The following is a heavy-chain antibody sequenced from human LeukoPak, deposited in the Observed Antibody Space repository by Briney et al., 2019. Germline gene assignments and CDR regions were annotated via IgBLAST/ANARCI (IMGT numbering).Heavy chain of an antibody. CDR1: GGSISTYY. J-gene: IGHJ4*02. Sequence: PSETLSLTCTVSGGSISTYYYSWIRQPPGKGLEWIGYIYDSGSTKYNPSLKSRVTISVDTSKNQFSLKLSSVTAADTAVYYCARLALQEVGATQTYYLDYWGQGTLVTVSS. D-gene: IGHD1-26*01. V-gene: IGHV4-59*01. CDR2: IYDSGST. CDR3: ARLALQEVGATQTYYLDY.